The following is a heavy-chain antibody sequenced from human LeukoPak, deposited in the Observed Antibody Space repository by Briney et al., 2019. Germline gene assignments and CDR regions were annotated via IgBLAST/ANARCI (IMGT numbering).Heavy chain of an antibody. D-gene: IGHD3-9*01. V-gene: IGHV4-59*01. CDR1: GGSISSYY. CDR2: IYYSGST. Sequence: SETLSLTCTASGGSISSYYWSWIRQPPGKGLEWIGYIYYSGSTNYNPSLKSRVTISVDTSKNQFSLKPSSVTAADTAVYYCARDTGYYPHWYFDLWGRGTLVTVSS. J-gene: IGHJ2*01. CDR3: ARDTGYYPHWYFDL.